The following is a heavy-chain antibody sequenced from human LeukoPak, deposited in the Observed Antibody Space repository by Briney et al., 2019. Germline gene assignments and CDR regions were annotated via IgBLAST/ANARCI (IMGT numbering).Heavy chain of an antibody. J-gene: IGHJ4*02. V-gene: IGHV3-7*01. D-gene: IGHD3-3*01. CDR1: GFTFSSYW. Sequence: GGSLRLSCAASGFTFSSYWMSWVRQAPGKGLEWVANIKQVGSEKYYVDSVKGRFTIPRDNAKNSLYLQMNSLRAEDTAVYYCAIITIFGDFDYWGQGTLVTVSS. CDR3: AIITIFGDFDY. CDR2: IKQVGSEK.